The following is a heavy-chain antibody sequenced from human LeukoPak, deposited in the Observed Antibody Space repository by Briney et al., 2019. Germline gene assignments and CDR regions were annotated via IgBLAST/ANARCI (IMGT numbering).Heavy chain of an antibody. J-gene: IGHJ4*02. CDR3: AKTMGAIDHDY. Sequence: QSGGSLRLSCAASGFTFRSFSMTWVRQAPGKGLEWVSTATDSGSNTYYADSVKGRFTNSRDNSKNTLYLQMSSLKAEDTAVYYCAKTMGAIDHDYWGQGALVTVSS. D-gene: IGHD1-26*01. CDR2: ATDSGSNT. CDR1: GFTFRSFS. V-gene: IGHV3-23*01.